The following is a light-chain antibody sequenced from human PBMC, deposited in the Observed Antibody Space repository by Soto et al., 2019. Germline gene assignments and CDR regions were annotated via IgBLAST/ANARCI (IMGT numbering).Light chain of an antibody. CDR2: EVS. Sequence: QSALTQPASVSESPGQSITISCTGTSSDIGASTFVSWYQQHPGKAPKLLIYEVSNRPSGISNRFSGSKSANTASLTISGLQAEDEADYYCSSYTSSSTRVFGGGTKLTVL. CDR3: SSYTSSSTRV. V-gene: IGLV2-14*03. CDR1: SSDIGASTF. J-gene: IGLJ2*01.